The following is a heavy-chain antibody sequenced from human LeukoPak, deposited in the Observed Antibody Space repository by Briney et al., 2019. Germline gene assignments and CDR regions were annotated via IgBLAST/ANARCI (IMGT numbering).Heavy chain of an antibody. CDR1: NGSFSNYY. CDR3: ARGGGNYLFFCDRGRLDP. V-gene: IGHV4-34*01. CDR2: ISRSGTT. D-gene: IGHD2-15*01. J-gene: IGHJ5*02. Sequence: SSETLSLTCAVNNGSFSNYYWTWIRQSPGKGLQWIGEISRSGTTNYNPSPKSRLTLSMDESKNHLSLTLTSVTAADTALYFCARGGGNYLFFCDRGRLDPWGQGTLVTVSS.